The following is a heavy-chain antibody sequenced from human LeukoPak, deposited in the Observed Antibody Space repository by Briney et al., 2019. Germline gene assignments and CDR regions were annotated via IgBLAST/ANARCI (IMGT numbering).Heavy chain of an antibody. D-gene: IGHD2-15*01. V-gene: IGHV3-9*01. Sequence: GRSLRLSCAASGFTFDDYAMHWVRQAPGKGLEWVSGISWNSGSIGYADSVKGRFTISRDNAKNSLYLQMNSLRAEDTALYYCAKGHGVVVVAVTPFDIWGQGTMVTVSS. J-gene: IGHJ3*02. CDR1: GFTFDDYA. CDR3: AKGHGVVVVAVTPFDI. CDR2: ISWNSGSI.